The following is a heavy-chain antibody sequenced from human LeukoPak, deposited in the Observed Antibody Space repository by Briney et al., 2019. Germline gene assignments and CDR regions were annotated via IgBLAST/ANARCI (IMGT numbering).Heavy chain of an antibody. D-gene: IGHD2-2*01. CDR2: LYSGGNT. CDR1: GFTVSSNS. Sequence: PGGSLRLSCAASGFTVSSNSMSWVRQAPGKGLEWVSVLYSGGNTYYADSVKGRFTISRDNAKNSLYLQMNSLRDEDTAVYYCARARASGRSRFDYWGQGTLVTVSS. CDR3: ARARASGRSRFDY. J-gene: IGHJ4*02. V-gene: IGHV3-53*01.